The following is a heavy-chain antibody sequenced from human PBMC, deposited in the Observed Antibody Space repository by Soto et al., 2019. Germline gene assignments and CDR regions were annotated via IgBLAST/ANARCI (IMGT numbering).Heavy chain of an antibody. D-gene: IGHD3-22*01. Sequence: ASVKVSCKASGGTFSSYTISWVRQAPGQGLEWMGRIIPILGIANYAQKFQGRVTITADKSTSTAYMELSSLRSEDTAVYYCARADSSGYYAEYFQHWGQGTLVTVSS. J-gene: IGHJ1*01. CDR3: ARADSSGYYAEYFQH. CDR1: GGTFSSYT. V-gene: IGHV1-69*02. CDR2: IIPILGIA.